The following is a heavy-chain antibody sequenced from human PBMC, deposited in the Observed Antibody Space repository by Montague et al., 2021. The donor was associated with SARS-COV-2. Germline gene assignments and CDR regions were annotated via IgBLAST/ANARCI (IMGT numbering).Heavy chain of an antibody. CDR3: ARDNYDYVWGSYRYIY. V-gene: IGHV3-30*04. D-gene: IGHD3-16*02. J-gene: IGHJ4*02. CDR1: GFTFSSYA. CDR2: ISYDGSNQ. Sequence: SLRLSCAASGFTFSSYAMHWIRQAPGKGLEWVAVISYDGSNQYYXASVKGRFTISRDNSKNTLYLQMNSLRAEDTAVYYCARDNYDYVWGSYRYIYWGQGTLVTVSS.